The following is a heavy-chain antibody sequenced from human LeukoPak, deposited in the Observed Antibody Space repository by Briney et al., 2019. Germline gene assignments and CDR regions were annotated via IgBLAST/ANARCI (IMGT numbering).Heavy chain of an antibody. Sequence: PGGSLRLSCAASGFTFSSYGTHWVRQAPGKGLGWVAIIRNDGNYKNHADSVKGRFTISRDNSENTPYLQMNSLRAEDTAVYYCARDSSTVTNLFDDWGQGILVTVSS. CDR2: IRNDGNYK. D-gene: IGHD4-17*01. CDR1: GFTFSSYG. CDR3: ARDSSTVTNLFDD. J-gene: IGHJ4*02. V-gene: IGHV3-30*02.